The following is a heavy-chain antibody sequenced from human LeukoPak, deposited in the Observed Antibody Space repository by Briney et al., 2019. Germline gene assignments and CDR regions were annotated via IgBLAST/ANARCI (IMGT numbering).Heavy chain of an antibody. CDR3: ARGWRRVVAARQRSGFDI. CDR1: GGSFSGYY. Sequence: PSETLSLTCAVYGGSFSGYYWSWIRQPPGKGLEWIGEINHSGSTNYNPSLKSRVTISVDTSKNQFSLKLSSVTAADTAVYYCARGWRRVVAARQRSGFDIWGQGTMVTVPS. D-gene: IGHD2-15*01. J-gene: IGHJ3*02. CDR2: INHSGST. V-gene: IGHV4-34*01.